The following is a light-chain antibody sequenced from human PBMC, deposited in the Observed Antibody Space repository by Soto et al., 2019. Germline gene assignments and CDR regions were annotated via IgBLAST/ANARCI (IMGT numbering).Light chain of an antibody. CDR3: QQYGSSGT. CDR2: GAS. Sequence: DIVMTQSPGTLSLSPGERDTLSCRASQSVSNNYLAWYQQKPGQAPRLLIYGASNRATGIPDRFSGSGSGTDFTLTISRLEPEDFAVYYCQQYGSSGTFGQGTKVDIK. J-gene: IGKJ1*01. V-gene: IGKV3-20*01. CDR1: QSVSNNY.